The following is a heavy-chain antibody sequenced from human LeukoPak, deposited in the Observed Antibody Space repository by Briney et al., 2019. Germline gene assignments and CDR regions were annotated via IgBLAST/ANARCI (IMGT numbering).Heavy chain of an antibody. CDR2: LIPIFGTA. J-gene: IGHJ2*01. Sequence: ASVKVSCKASGGTFSSYAISWVRQAPGQGLEWMGGLIPIFGTANYAQKFQGRVTITADKSTSTAYMELSSLRSEDTAVYYCASQVCGGHCYSFYWYFDLWGRGTLVTVSS. CDR3: ASQVCGGHCYSFYWYFDL. D-gene: IGHD2-21*02. V-gene: IGHV1-69*06. CDR1: GGTFSSYA.